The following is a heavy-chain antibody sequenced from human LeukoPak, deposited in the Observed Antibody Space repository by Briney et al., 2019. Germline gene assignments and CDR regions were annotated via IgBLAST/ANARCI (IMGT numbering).Heavy chain of an antibody. V-gene: IGHV4-59*11. D-gene: IGHD3-22*01. CDR2: IYYSGST. Sequence: SETLSLTCTVSGGSISSHYWSWIRQPPGKGLEWIGYIYYSGSTNYKPSLKSRVTISVDTSKNQFSLKLSSVTAADTAVYYCARGRDSSGYYYYFDYWGQGTLVTVSS. CDR3: ARGRDSSGYYYYFDY. CDR1: GGSISSHY. J-gene: IGHJ4*02.